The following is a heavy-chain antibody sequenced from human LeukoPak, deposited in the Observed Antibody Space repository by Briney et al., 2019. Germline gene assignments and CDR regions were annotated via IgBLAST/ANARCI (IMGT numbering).Heavy chain of an antibody. V-gene: IGHV1-18*01. CDR3: ARDWKGKVVTLRYFDY. J-gene: IGHJ4*02. Sequence: ASVKVSCKASGYTFTSYGISWVRQAPGQGLEWMGWISAYNGNTNYAQKLQGRVTMTTDTSTSTAYMELRSLRSDDTAVYYCARDWKGKVVTLRYFDYWGQGTLVTVSS. D-gene: IGHD3-22*01. CDR2: ISAYNGNT. CDR1: GYTFTSYG.